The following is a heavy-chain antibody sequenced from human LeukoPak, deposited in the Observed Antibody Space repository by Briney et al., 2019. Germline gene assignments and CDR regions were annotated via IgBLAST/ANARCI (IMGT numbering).Heavy chain of an antibody. CDR1: GFTFSNSW. CDR3: GGVFDF. Sequence: PGGSLRLSCAASGFTFSNSWTHWVRQAPGKGLMWVSGIKDDGTTTFYADSVKGRFSISIDSAKNTLYLQMNSPTVDDSGVYYCGGVFDFWGQGALVTVSS. D-gene: IGHD2-8*01. CDR2: IKDDGTTT. J-gene: IGHJ4*02. V-gene: IGHV3-74*01.